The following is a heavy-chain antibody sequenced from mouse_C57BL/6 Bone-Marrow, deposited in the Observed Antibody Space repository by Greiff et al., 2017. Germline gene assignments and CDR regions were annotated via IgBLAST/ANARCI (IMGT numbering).Heavy chain of an antibody. CDR3: ARGDYGVGYFDY. Sequence: VQLQQPGAELVRPGSSVKLSCKASGYTFTSYWMHWVKQRPIQGLEWIGNIDPSDSDTHYNQKFKDKATLTVDKSSSTAYMQLSSLTSEDSAVYYCARGDYGVGYFDYWGQGTTLAVSS. CDR1: GYTFTSYW. V-gene: IGHV1-52*01. D-gene: IGHD1-1*01. J-gene: IGHJ2*01. CDR2: IDPSDSDT.